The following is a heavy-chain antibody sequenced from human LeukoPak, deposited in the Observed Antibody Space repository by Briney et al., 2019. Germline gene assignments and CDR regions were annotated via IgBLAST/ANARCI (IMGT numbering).Heavy chain of an antibody. Sequence: NTSETLSLTCTVSGGSISSYYWSWFRQPPGKGLEWIGYIYYSGSTNYNPSLKSRVTISVDTSKNQFSLKLSSVTAADTAVYYCARGSYDILTGLRSYYFDYWGQGTLVTVSS. D-gene: IGHD3-9*01. J-gene: IGHJ4*02. V-gene: IGHV4-59*01. CDR1: GGSISSYY. CDR2: IYYSGST. CDR3: ARGSYDILTGLRSYYFDY.